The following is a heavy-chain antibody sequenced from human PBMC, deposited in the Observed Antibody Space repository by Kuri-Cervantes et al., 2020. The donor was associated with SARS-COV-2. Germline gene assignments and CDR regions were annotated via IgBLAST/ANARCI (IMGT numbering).Heavy chain of an antibody. CDR1: GVSISSHY. V-gene: IGHV4-59*11. CDR2: IYYSGST. J-gene: IGHJ4*02. D-gene: IGHD4-17*01. Sequence: SETLSLTCTVSGVSISSHYWSWIRLPPGKGLEWIGYIYYSGSTNYNPSLKSRVTISVDTSKNQFSLKLGSVTAADTAVYYCATDRGPNPKTLYGDYGIDYWGQGTLVTVSS. CDR3: ATDRGPNPKTLYGDYGIDY.